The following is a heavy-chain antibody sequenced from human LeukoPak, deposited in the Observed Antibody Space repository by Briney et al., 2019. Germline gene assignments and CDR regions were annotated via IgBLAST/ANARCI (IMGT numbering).Heavy chain of an antibody. CDR1: GYTFTSYG. V-gene: IGHV1-69*04. J-gene: IGHJ4*02. CDR3: ARALVSGYYDSSVNTTGDY. CDR2: IIPILGIA. D-gene: IGHD3-22*01. Sequence: ASVKVSCKASGYTFTSYGISWVRQAPGQGLEWMGRIIPILGIANYAQKFQGRVTITADKSTSTAYMELSSLRSEDTAVYYCARALVSGYYDSSVNTTGDYWGQGTLVTVSS.